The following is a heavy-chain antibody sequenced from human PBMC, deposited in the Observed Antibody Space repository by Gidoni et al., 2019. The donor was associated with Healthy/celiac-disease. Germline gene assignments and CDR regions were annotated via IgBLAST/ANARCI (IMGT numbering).Heavy chain of an antibody. V-gene: IGHV3-11*01. Sequence: QVQLVESGGGLVKPGGSLRLSCAASGFTFRDYSMSWIRQAPGKGLEWVSYISSSGSTIYYADSVKGRFTISRDNAKNSLYLQMNSLRAEDTAVYYCARDFSLGGRRDGYHDAFDIWGQGTMVTVSS. CDR3: ARDFSLGGRRDGYHDAFDI. J-gene: IGHJ3*02. CDR1: GFTFRDYS. CDR2: ISSSGSTI. D-gene: IGHD5-12*01.